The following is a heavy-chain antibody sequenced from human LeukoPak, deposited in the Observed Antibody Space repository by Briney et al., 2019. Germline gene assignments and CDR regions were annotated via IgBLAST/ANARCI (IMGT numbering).Heavy chain of an antibody. CDR1: GDSISNINYY. CDR2: LSHIGST. Sequence: SETLSLTCIVSGDSISNINYYWAWIRQPPGKGLEWIGDLSHIGSTYSNPSHKSRVTISIDTSKNQFSLKLNSVTAADTAVYYCARRGRHSSNSFDYWGQGTLVTVFS. D-gene: IGHD6-6*01. J-gene: IGHJ4*02. CDR3: ARRGRHSSNSFDY. V-gene: IGHV4-39*01.